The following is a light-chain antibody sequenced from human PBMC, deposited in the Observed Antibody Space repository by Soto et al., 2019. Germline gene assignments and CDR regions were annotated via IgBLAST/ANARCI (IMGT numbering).Light chain of an antibody. Sequence: EIMLTQSPDTLSLSPGHRATLSCRASQSVSTYLAWYQQKPGQPPRLLIYDASNRATGIPARFSGSGSGTDFTLTISSLEPEDFAVYYCQQRSNWPPTFGQGTKVEIK. CDR2: DAS. CDR3: QQRSNWPPT. CDR1: QSVSTY. J-gene: IGKJ1*01. V-gene: IGKV3-11*01.